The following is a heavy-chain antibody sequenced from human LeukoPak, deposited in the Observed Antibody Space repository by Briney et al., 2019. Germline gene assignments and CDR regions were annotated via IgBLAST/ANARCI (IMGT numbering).Heavy chain of an antibody. CDR3: ARRSIAAAVGDAFDI. J-gene: IGHJ3*02. V-gene: IGHV5-51*01. D-gene: IGHD6-13*01. CDR2: IYPGDSDT. Sequence: TGESLKISCKGSGYSFTSYWIGWVRQMPGKGLEWMGIIYPGDSDTRYSPSFQGQVTISADKSISTAYLQWGSLKASDTAMYYCARRSIAAAVGDAFDIWGQGTMVTVSS. CDR1: GYSFTSYW.